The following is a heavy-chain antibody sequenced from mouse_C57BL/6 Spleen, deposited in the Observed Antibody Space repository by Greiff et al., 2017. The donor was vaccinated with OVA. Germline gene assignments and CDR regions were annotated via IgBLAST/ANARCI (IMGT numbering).Heavy chain of an antibody. CDR2: INPNNGGT. D-gene: IGHD1-1*01. J-gene: IGHJ2*01. V-gene: IGHV1-26*01. CDR1: GYTFTDYY. CDR3: ASSYYYGSSLDY. Sequence: EVQLQQSGPELVKPGASVKISCKASGYTFTDYYMNWVKQSHGQSLEWIGDINPNNGGTSYHQKFKGKATLTVDKSSSTAYMERRSLTSEYSAVYYCASSYYYGSSLDYWGQGTTLTVSS.